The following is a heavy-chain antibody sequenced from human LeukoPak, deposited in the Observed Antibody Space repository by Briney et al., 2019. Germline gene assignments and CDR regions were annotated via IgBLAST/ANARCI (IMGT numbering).Heavy chain of an antibody. D-gene: IGHD2-15*01. CDR1: GFTFDEYA. CDR3: AKDASGEYCSGGSCSYYYYGMDV. Sequence: GGSLRLSCAASGFTFDEYAMHWVRQAPGKGLEWVSGISWNSGSIGYADSVKGRFTISRDNAKNSLYLQMNSLRAKDTALYYCAKDASGEYCSGGSCSYYYYGMDVWGQGTTVTVSS. J-gene: IGHJ6*02. CDR2: ISWNSGSI. V-gene: IGHV3-9*01.